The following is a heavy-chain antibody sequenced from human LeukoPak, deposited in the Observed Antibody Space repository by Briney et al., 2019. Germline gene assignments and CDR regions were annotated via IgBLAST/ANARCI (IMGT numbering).Heavy chain of an antibody. Sequence: GASVEVSCKASGGTFSSYAISWVRQAPGQGLEWMGGIIPIFGTANYAQKFQGRVTITADESTSTAYMELSSLRSEDTAVYYCARAIYSYGSWFDPWGQGTLVTVSS. D-gene: IGHD5-18*01. CDR2: IIPIFGTA. J-gene: IGHJ5*02. CDR1: GGTFSSYA. CDR3: ARAIYSYGSWFDP. V-gene: IGHV1-69*13.